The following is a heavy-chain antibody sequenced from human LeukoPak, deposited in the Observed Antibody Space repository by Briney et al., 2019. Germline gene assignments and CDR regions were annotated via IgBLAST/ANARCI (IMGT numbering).Heavy chain of an antibody. D-gene: IGHD6-13*01. V-gene: IGHV3-23*01. J-gene: IGHJ4*02. Sequence: QSGGSLRLSCAVSGFTFSSYGMSWVRQAPGKGLEWVSIISDSGGSTYYADSVKGRFTISRDNSKNTLYLQMNSLRAEDTAVYYCAKPGYSSSWSRNFDYWGQGTLVTVSS. CDR2: ISDSGGST. CDR1: GFTFSSYG. CDR3: AKPGYSSSWSRNFDY.